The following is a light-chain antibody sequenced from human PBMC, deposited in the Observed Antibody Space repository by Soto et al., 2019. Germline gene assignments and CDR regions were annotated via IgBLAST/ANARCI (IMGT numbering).Light chain of an antibody. J-gene: IGKJ1*01. CDR3: HQSYNSPQT. CDR2: AVS. Sequence: DIQLTQSPSSLSASVGDSVTITCRASQSIANFLNWYQQKPGKAPQVLIYAVSTLQSGVPSRFSGSGFGTDFTLTISSLQPEDFATYFCHQSYNSPQTFGQGTTLGMK. V-gene: IGKV1-39*01. CDR1: QSIANF.